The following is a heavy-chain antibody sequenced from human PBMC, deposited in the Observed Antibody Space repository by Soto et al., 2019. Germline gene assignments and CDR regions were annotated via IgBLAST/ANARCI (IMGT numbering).Heavy chain of an antibody. CDR2: ISYDGSNK. CDR1: GFTFSSYG. Sequence: GGSLRLSCAASGFTFSSYGMHWVRQAPGKGLEWVAVISYDGSNKYYADSVKGRFTISRDNSKNTLYLQMNSLRAEDTAVYYCAKNHERVVIATPFDYWGQGTLVPVSS. CDR3: AKNHERVVIATPFDY. J-gene: IGHJ4*02. D-gene: IGHD3-3*01. V-gene: IGHV3-30*18.